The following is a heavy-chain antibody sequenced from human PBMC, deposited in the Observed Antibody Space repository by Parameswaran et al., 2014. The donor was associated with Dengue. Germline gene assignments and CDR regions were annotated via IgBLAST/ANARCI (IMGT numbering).Heavy chain of an antibody. V-gene: IGHV3-30-3*01. CDR2: ISYDGSNK. CDR3: ARSGHYDSSGYYED. D-gene: IGHD3-22*01. J-gene: IGHJ4*02. Sequence: WIRQPQEGLEWVAVISYDGSNKYYADSVKGRFTISRDNSKNTLYLQMNSLRAEDTAVYYCARSGHYDSSGYYEDWGQGTLVTVSS.